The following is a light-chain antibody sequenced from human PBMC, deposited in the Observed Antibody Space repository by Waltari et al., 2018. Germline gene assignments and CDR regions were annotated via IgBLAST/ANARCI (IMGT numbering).Light chain of an antibody. CDR2: DVS. J-gene: IGLJ3*02. CDR1: SSDVGGYHY. CDR3: SSYTSSNTLV. Sequence: QSALTQPASVSGSPGQSITISCTGTSSDVGGYHYVSWYQQYPGKAPKLMIYDVSQRPSGVSNRFSGSKSGNTASLTISGLQAEDEAEYYCSSYTSSNTLVFGVGTKLTVL. V-gene: IGLV2-14*01.